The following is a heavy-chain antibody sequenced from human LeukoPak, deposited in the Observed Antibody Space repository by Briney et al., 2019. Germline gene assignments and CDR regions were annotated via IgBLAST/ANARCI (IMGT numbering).Heavy chain of an antibody. CDR3: ARDQGEWELNY. V-gene: IGHV3-7*03. J-gene: IGHJ4*02. CDR1: GFTFSSYW. CDR2: IKQDGSEK. D-gene: IGHD1-26*01. Sequence: GGSLRLSCAASGFTFSSYWMSWVRQTPGKGLEWVATIKQDGSEKYYVDSVKGRFTISRDNAKNSLYLQMNSLGAEDTAVYYCARDQGEWELNYWGQGTLVTVSS.